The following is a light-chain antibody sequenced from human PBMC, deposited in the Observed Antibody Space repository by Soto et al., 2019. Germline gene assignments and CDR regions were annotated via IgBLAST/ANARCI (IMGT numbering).Light chain of an antibody. CDR2: DAS. CDR1: QSISSW. Sequence: DIQMTQSPSTLSASVGNRVTITCRASQSISSWLAWYQQKPGKAPKLLIYDASSLESGVPSRFSGSGSGTKFTLTISILQPDDFATYYCQQYNSYSPWTFGQGTKVDIK. CDR3: QQYNSYSPWT. J-gene: IGKJ1*01. V-gene: IGKV1-5*01.